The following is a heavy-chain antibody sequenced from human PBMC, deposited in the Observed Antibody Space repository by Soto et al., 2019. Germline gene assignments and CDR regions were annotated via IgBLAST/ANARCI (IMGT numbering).Heavy chain of an antibody. CDR2: INHSGST. V-gene: IGHV4-34*01. CDR1: GGSFSGYY. D-gene: IGHD6-13*01. J-gene: IGHJ5*02. Sequence: SETLSLTCAVYGGSFSGYYWSWIRQPPGKGLEWIGEINHSGSTNYNPSLKSRVTISVDTSKNQFSLKLSSVTAADTAVYYCARGKYSSSWYKHWFDPWGQGTLVTVSS. CDR3: ARGKYSSSWYKHWFDP.